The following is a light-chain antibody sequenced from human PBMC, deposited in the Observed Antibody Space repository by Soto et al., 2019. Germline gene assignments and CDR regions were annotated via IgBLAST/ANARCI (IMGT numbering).Light chain of an antibody. Sequence: EIVMRQSPATLSVSPGEGATLSCRASQGIGDTLAWYQQKPGQAPRLIIFDASTRATGIPARFSGSGSGTEFTLTISSLQPDDVATYYCQHYNSYSEAFGQGTKVDIK. CDR2: DAS. V-gene: IGKV3-15*01. CDR1: QGIGDT. J-gene: IGKJ1*01. CDR3: QHYNSYSEA.